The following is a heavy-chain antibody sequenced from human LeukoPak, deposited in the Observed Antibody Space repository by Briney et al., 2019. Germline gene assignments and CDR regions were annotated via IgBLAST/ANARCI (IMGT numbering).Heavy chain of an antibody. V-gene: IGHV4-59*01. D-gene: IGHD4-17*01. J-gene: IGHJ4*02. CDR2: IYYSGGT. Sequence: PSETLSLTCTVSGGSINYYYWMWIRQPPGKGLEWIGYIYYSGGTHYNPSLKSRVTMLVDTSKNQFSLKLTAVTAADTAVYYCARDYGDFPSTFDYWGQGTLVTVSS. CDR3: ARDYGDFPSTFDY. CDR1: GGSINYYY.